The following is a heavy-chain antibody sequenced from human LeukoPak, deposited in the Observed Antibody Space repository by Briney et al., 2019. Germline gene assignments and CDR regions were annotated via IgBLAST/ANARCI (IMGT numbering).Heavy chain of an antibody. V-gene: IGHV4-31*02. CDR2: IYYSGST. J-gene: IGHJ4*02. CDR3: ARVSTVVTYFDY. D-gene: IGHD4-23*01. Sequence: WIGYIYYSGSTYYNPSLKSRVTISVDTSKNQFSLKLSSVTAADTAVYYCARVSTVVTYFDYWGQGTLVTVSS.